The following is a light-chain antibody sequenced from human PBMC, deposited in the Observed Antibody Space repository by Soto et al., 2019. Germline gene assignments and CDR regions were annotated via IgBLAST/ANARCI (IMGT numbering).Light chain of an antibody. Sequence: DIQMTKSPSTLSASVGDRVTITCRASQIINTWLAWYQQKPGKAPKLLIYRASNLVSGVPSRFSGSGSGTEFTLTISSLQPDDFSIYYCQQYETYSGTFGPGTKVDL. CDR3: QQYETYSGT. CDR1: QIINTW. V-gene: IGKV1-5*03. J-gene: IGKJ3*01. CDR2: RAS.